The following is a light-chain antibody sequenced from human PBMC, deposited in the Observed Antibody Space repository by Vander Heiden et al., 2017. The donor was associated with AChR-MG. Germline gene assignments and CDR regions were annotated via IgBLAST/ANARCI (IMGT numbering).Light chain of an antibody. J-gene: IGLJ2*01. CDR1: SGHSSYA. CDR3: QTWGTGIPV. V-gene: IGLV4-69*01. CDR2: LNSDGSH. Sequence: QLGLTQSPSASASLGGSVKLTCTLSSGHSSYAIAWHQQQPEKGPRYLMKLNSDGSHSKGDGIPDRFSGSSSGAARYLTISSLQSEDEAYYCCQTWGTGIPVFGGGTKLTVL.